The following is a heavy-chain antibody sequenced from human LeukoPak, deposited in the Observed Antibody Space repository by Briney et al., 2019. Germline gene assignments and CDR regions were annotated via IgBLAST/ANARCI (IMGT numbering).Heavy chain of an antibody. Sequence: GGSLRLSCAASGFTFSSYWMHWVRQAPGKGLVWVSRINSDGSSTSYAGSVKGRFTISRDNAKNTLYLQMNSLRAEDTAVYYCARGGDIVVVPAAMGWSGYYFDYWGQGTLVTVSS. D-gene: IGHD2-2*01. CDR2: INSDGSST. CDR3: ARGGDIVVVPAAMGWSGYYFDY. V-gene: IGHV3-74*01. J-gene: IGHJ4*02. CDR1: GFTFSSYW.